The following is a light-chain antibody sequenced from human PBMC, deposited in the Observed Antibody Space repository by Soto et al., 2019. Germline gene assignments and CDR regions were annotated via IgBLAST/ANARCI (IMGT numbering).Light chain of an antibody. J-gene: IGKJ5*01. CDR1: QSVSSN. V-gene: IGKV3-15*01. Sequence: IVMTQSAAPLSVSAGERATLSCWASQSVSSNLAWYQQKNGQAPRLLIYGASTRATGIPARFSGSGYGTEFNLTISSLQSEDFAVYYCQQYNNWRGTFGQGTRLEIK. CDR2: GAS. CDR3: QQYNNWRGT.